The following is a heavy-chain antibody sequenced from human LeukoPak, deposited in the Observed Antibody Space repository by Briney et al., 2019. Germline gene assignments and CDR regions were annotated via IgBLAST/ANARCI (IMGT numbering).Heavy chain of an antibody. J-gene: IGHJ4*02. CDR1: GYTFTSYG. CDR3: ARDGLYGSGSYSFDY. D-gene: IGHD3-10*01. Sequence: ASVKVSCKASGYTFTSYGISWVRQAPGQGLEWMGWISAYNGNTNYAQKLQGRVTMTTDTSTSTAYMELRSLRSDDTAVYYCARDGLYGSGSYSFDYWGQGTLVTVSS. CDR2: ISAYNGNT. V-gene: IGHV1-18*04.